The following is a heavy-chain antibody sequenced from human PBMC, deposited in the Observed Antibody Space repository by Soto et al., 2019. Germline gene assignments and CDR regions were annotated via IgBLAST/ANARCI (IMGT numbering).Heavy chain of an antibody. D-gene: IGHD3-9*01. CDR3: ARDRRFSDWSQWAFDI. CDR2: INYSGST. Sequence: QVQLQESGPGLLKPSETLSLTCTVSGDSISNYYWSWIRQPPAKGLEWIADINYSGSTNYSPPLRSRVTISLDTSKKQFFLNLTSVTAADTAVYYCARDRRFSDWSQWAFDIWGQGTMVTVSS. V-gene: IGHV4-59*01. J-gene: IGHJ3*02. CDR1: GDSISNYY.